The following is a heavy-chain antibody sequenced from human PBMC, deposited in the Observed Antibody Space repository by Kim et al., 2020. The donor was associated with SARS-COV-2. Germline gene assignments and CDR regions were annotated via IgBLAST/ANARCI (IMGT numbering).Heavy chain of an antibody. CDR3: ARLFYYDSFGYYPLDY. J-gene: IGHJ4*02. D-gene: IGHD3-22*01. CDR2: VSSSGST. CDR1: GGSISSYY. V-gene: IGHV4-59*13. Sequence: SETLSLTCTVSGGSISSYYWSWVRQPPGKGLEWIGDVSSSGSTSYNPSLKSRVTISLDPSKNQFSLKLSSVTAADTAVYYCARLFYYDSFGYYPLDYWGQGTLVTVSS.